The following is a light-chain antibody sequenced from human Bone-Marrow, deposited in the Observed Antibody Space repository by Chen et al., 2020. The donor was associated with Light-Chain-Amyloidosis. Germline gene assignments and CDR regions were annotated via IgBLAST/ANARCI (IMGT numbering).Light chain of an antibody. J-gene: IGLJ3*02. CDR1: NIGSTS. V-gene: IGLV3-21*02. CDR3: QVWDRSSDRPV. Sequence: SYVLTQPSSVSVAPGPTATIACGGNNIGSTSVHWYQQTPGQAPLLVVYEDSARPSGIPERLSGSNSGNTATLTISRVEDGDEADYYCQVWDRSSDRPVFGGGTKLTVL. CDR2: EDS.